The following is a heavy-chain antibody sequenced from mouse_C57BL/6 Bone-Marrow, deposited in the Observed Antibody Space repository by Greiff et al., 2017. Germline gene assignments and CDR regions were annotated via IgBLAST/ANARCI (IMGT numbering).Heavy chain of an antibody. V-gene: IGHV1-69*01. CDR2: IDPSDSYT. CDR3: ARWGQLDY. J-gene: IGHJ2*01. CDR1: GYTFTSYW. Sequence: QVQLQQPGAELVMPGASVKLSCKASGYTFTSYWMHWVKQRPGQCLEWIGEIDPSDSYTNYNQKFKGKSTLTVDKSSSTAYMQLSSLTSEDSAVYYCARWGQLDYWGQGTTLTVSS.